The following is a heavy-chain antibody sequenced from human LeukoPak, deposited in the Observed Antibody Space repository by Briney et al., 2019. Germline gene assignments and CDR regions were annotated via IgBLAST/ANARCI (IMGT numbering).Heavy chain of an antibody. Sequence: PSETLSLTCAVYGGSFSGYYWSWIRQPPGKGLEWIGEINHSGSTKYNPSLKSRVTISVDTSKNQFSLKLSSVTAADTAVYYCARGCGDCYREPNAAFDYWGQEPWSPSPQ. D-gene: IGHD2-21*02. V-gene: IGHV4-34*01. CDR3: ARGCGDCYREPNAAFDY. CDR1: GGSFSGYY. CDR2: INHSGST. J-gene: IGHJ4*01.